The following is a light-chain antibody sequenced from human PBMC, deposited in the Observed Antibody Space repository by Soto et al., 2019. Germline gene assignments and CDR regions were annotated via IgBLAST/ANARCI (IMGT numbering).Light chain of an antibody. Sequence: EIVLTQSPATLSLSPGERATLSCRASQSVSSYLAWYQQKPGQAPRLLIYDASNRATGIPARFSGSGSGTDFTLSISSLEPEDFGVYYCQQRSKWPLTFGQGTQLEIK. CDR1: QSVSSY. J-gene: IGKJ5*01. V-gene: IGKV3-11*01. CDR3: QQRSKWPLT. CDR2: DAS.